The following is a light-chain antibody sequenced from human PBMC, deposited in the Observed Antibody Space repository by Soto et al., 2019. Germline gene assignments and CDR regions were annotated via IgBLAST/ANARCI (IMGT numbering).Light chain of an antibody. CDR3: AAWDDSLKGVV. J-gene: IGLJ2*01. CDR2: GVS. CDR1: SNDVGGYNY. V-gene: IGLV2-14*01. Sequence: QSALTQPASVSGSPGQSITISCTGTSNDVGGYNYVSWYQQHPGKAPRLMIYGVSNRPSGLSNRFSGSKSGNTASLTISGLQAEDEADYYCAAWDDSLKGVVFGGGTKLTVL.